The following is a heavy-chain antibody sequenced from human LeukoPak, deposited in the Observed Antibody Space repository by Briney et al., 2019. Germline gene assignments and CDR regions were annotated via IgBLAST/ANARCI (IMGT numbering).Heavy chain of an antibody. J-gene: IGHJ4*02. CDR1: GFTFTNYW. Sequence: GGSLRLSCAASGFTFTNYWMSWVRQAPGKGLELVANIKQDRSEKYYVDSVKGRFTISRDNSKDTLSLQMNSLRAEDTAVYYCARSTYCSSTSCYALFDYWGQGTLVTVSS. CDR3: ARSTYCSSTSCYALFDY. CDR2: IKQDRSEK. D-gene: IGHD2-2*01. V-gene: IGHV3-7*01.